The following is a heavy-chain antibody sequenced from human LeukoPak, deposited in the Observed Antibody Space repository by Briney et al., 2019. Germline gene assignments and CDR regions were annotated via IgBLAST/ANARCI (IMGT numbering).Heavy chain of an antibody. D-gene: IGHD1-26*01. V-gene: IGHV3-33*08. CDR1: GFTFSSYG. J-gene: IGHJ4*02. CDR2: IWYDGSNK. CDR3: ARESGGSYGYFDY. Sequence: GGSLRLSCAASGFTFSSYGMHWVRQAQGKGLEWVAVIWYDGSNKYYADSVKGRFTISRDNSKNTLYLQMNSLRAEDTAVYYCARESGGSYGYFDYWGQGTLVTVSS.